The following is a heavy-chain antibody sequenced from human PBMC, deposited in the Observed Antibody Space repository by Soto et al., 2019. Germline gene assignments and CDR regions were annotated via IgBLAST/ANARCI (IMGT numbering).Heavy chain of an antibody. D-gene: IGHD3-3*01. CDR1: GGSISSYY. Sequence: SETLSLTCTVSGGSISSYYWSWIRQPPGKGLEWIGYIYYSGSTNYNPSLKSRVTISVDTSKNQFSLKLSSVTAADTAVYYCARDYIYDFWSGFRPWGQGTLVTVSS. CDR3: ARDYIYDFWSGFRP. CDR2: IYYSGST. J-gene: IGHJ5*02. V-gene: IGHV4-59*01.